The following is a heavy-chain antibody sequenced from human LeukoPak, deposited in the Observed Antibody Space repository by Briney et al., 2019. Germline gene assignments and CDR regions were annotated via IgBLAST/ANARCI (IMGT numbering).Heavy chain of an antibody. CDR1: GFIFSSYA. V-gene: IGHV3-30*02. Sequence: GGSLRLSCAASGFIFSSYAMSWVRQAPGKGLEWVAFIRYDGSNKYYADSVKGRFTISRDNSKNTLYLQMNSLRAEDTAVYYCAKDTTYYDFWSGYYYYYYYMDVWGKGTTVTVSS. CDR3: AKDTTYYDFWSGYYYYYYYMDV. CDR2: IRYDGSNK. D-gene: IGHD3-3*01. J-gene: IGHJ6*03.